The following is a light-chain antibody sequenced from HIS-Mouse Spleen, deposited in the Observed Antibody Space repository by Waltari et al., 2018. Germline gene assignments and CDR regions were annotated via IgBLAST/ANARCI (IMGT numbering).Light chain of an antibody. CDR3: CSYAGSYTYV. CDR2: DVS. V-gene: IGLV2-11*01. CDR1: SSHVGGYNH. Sequence: QSALTQPRSVSGSPGQSVTISCTATSSHVGGYNHVPWYQQPPGKAPKPMIYDVSKRPSGVPDRFSGSKSGNTASLTISGLQAEDEADYYCCSYAGSYTYVFGTGTKVTVL. J-gene: IGLJ1*01.